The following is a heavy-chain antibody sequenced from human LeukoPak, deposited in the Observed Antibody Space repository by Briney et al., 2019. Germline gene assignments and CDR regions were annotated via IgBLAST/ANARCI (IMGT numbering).Heavy chain of an antibody. V-gene: IGHV4-34*01. J-gene: IGHJ5*02. D-gene: IGHD3-3*01. CDR3: ARALYYDFWSGYLANNWFDP. CDR2: INHSGST. Sequence: SETLSLTCAVYGGSFSGYYWSWIRQPPGKGQEWIGEINHSGSTNYNPSLKSRVTISVDTSKNQFSLKLSSVTAADTAVYYCARALYYDFWSGYLANNWFDPWGQGTLVTVSS. CDR1: GGSFSGYY.